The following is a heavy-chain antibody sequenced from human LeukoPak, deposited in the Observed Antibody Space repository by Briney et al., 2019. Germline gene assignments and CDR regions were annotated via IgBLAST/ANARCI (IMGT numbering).Heavy chain of an antibody. V-gene: IGHV1-24*01. Sequence: GASVKVSCKVSGNPLSEVSLHWVRPAPGKGLEWMGGFDPEDEEIIYAPKFQARVTLTADESTNTVFMRLTSLRSDDTAVYYCATDRSGYDLGYYGLDVWGRGTTVTVS. J-gene: IGHJ6*02. CDR3: ATDRSGYDLGYYGLDV. CDR1: GNPLSEVS. CDR2: FDPEDEEI. D-gene: IGHD5-12*01.